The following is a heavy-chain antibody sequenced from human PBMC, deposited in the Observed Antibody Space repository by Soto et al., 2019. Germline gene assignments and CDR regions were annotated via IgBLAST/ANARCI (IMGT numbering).Heavy chain of an antibody. CDR2: ISYDGSNK. CDR1: GFTFSSYG. Sequence: QGQLVESGGGVVQPGRSLRLSCAASGFTFSSYGMHWVRQAPGKGLEWVAVISYDGSNKYYADSVKGRFTISRDNSKNTLYLQMNSLRAEDTAVYYCAKDRRVAAQFRGQGTLVTVSS. CDR3: AKDRRVAAQF. D-gene: IGHD2-15*01. V-gene: IGHV3-30*18. J-gene: IGHJ4*02.